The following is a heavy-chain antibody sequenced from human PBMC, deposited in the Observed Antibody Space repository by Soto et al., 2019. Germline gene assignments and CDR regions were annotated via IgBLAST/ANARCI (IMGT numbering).Heavy chain of an antibody. V-gene: IGHV1-2*04. Sequence: ASVKVSCKASGYTFTDYYMHWVRQAPGQGLAWMGWINPNSGGTNYAQKFQGWVTMTRDTSISTAYMELSRLTSDDTAVYYCAPXRLXGASGGSPXDSWGQGTXVPVXP. CDR3: APXRLXGASGGSPXDS. CDR2: INPNSGGT. CDR1: GYTFTDYY. J-gene: IGHJ4*02. D-gene: IGHD2-15*01.